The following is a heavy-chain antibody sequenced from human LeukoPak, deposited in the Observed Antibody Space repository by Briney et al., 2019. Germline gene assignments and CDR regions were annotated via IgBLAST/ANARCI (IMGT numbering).Heavy chain of an antibody. CDR1: GFTFSSHW. CDR2: INTDGSTT. CDR3: VSHVCGGSPFYI. J-gene: IGHJ3*02. Sequence: SGGSLRLSCADSGFTFSSHWMHWVRQVPGKGLVWVSRINTDGSTTNYADSVKGRFTISRDNAENTLYLQIISLRADDTAEYHFVSHVCGGSPFYIWGQGTMVTVSS. V-gene: IGHV3-74*01. D-gene: IGHD2-15*01.